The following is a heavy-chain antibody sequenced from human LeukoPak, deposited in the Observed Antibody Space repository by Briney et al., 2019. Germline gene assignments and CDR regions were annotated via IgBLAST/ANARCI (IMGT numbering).Heavy chain of an antibody. CDR1: GYTFTGYY. D-gene: IGHD3-3*01. Sequence: ASVKVSCKASGYTFTGYYMHWVRQAPGQGLEWMGWINPNSGGTNYAQKLQGRVTMTTDTSTSTAYMELRSLRSDDTAVYYCARDMGWLDAFGIWGQGTMVTVSS. V-gene: IGHV1-2*02. CDR3: ARDMGWLDAFGI. CDR2: INPNSGGT. J-gene: IGHJ3*02.